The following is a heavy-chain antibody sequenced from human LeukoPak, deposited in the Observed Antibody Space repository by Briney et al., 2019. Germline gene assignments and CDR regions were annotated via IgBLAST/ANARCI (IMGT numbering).Heavy chain of an antibody. J-gene: IGHJ3*01. D-gene: IGHD2-2*01. CDR3: AITVPGALDL. CDR1: GYSFTSYW. Sequence: GESLKISCKGSGYSFTSYWIGWVRQVPGKGLEWLGIIYPGDSDIRYSPSSQGQVTISADKSISTAYLQWSSLKASDTAMYYCAITVPGALDLWGQGTMVTVSS. V-gene: IGHV5-51*01. CDR2: IYPGDSDI.